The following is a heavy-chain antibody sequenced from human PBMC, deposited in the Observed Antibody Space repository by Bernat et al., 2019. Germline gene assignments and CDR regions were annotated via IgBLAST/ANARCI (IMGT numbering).Heavy chain of an antibody. CDR2: IYPGDSDT. CDR3: ASGGYYCDN. Sequence: EVQLVQSGAEVKKPGESLKISCKGSGYNFASYWIGWVRQMPGKGLEWMGIIYPGDSDTRYSPSFQGQITSSADKSNNTAHLLWSSLKASDTAMYYCASGGYYCDNWGQGTLVTVSS. J-gene: IGHJ4*02. CDR1: GYNFASYW. V-gene: IGHV5-51*01. D-gene: IGHD2-15*01.